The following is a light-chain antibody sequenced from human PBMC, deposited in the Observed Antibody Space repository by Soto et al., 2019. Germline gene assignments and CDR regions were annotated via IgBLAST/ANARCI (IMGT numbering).Light chain of an antibody. V-gene: IGKV3-15*01. CDR1: QSVSSN. CDR2: DTS. CDR3: QRYNNWPLT. J-gene: IGKJ4*01. Sequence: SPGERGALSCRASQSVSSNYVAWYQHKPGQTPRLLIYDTSARATGVPARFSGSRSGPEFTLTINSLQSEDFAIYYCQRYNNWPLTFGGGTKVDIK.